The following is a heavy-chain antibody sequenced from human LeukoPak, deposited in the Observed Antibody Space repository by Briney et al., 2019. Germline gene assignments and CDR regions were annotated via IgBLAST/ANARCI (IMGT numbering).Heavy chain of an antibody. D-gene: IGHD3-22*01. V-gene: IGHV3-9*01. CDR1: GFTFDDYA. Sequence: QPGRSLRLSRAASGFTFDDYAMHWVRQAPGKGLEWVSGISWNSGSIGYADSVKGRFTISRDNAKNSLYLQMNSLRAEDTALYYCAKSTSYYYDSSGYYSFFHWGQGTLVTVSS. J-gene: IGHJ4*02. CDR3: AKSTSYYYDSSGYYSFFH. CDR2: ISWNSGSI.